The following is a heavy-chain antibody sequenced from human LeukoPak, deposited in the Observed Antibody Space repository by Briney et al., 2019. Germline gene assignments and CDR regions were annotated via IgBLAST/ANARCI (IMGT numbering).Heavy chain of an antibody. CDR3: ARDSSAGYDVFDY. J-gene: IGHJ4*02. CDR1: GDSVSSGGYY. V-gene: IGHV4-31*03. Sequence: SETLSLTCSVSGDSVSSGGYYWSWIRQHLGKGLEWIGYIYASGRSYYNPSLKSRVTISLDTSNTQVSLKLSSVTAADTAVYYCARDSSAGYDVFDYWGQGTLVTVSS. CDR2: IYASGRS. D-gene: IGHD6-19*01.